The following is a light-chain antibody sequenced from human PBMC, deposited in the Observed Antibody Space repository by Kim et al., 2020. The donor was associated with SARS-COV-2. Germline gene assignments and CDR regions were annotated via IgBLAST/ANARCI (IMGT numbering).Light chain of an antibody. V-gene: IGLV3-19*01. Sequence: ALGQTVRITCQGVSLRIYYASWYQQKPGQAPVLVIYGKNNRPSGIPDRFSGSSSGNTASLTITGAQAEDEADYYCNSRDSSGNHVLFGGGTQLTVL. CDR1: SLRIYY. CDR2: GKN. CDR3: NSRDSSGNHVL. J-gene: IGLJ2*01.